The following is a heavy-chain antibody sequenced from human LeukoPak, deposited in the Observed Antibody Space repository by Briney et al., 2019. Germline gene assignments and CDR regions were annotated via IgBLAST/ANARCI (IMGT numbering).Heavy chain of an antibody. D-gene: IGHD1-26*01. CDR1: GFSFSSYG. CDR3: ASASGSYRD. J-gene: IGHJ4*02. Sequence: GGSLRLSCTASGFSFSSYGMHWVRQAPGKGLEGVAVLWSDGSNKYYADSVKGRFTISRDNSKNTLYLQMNSLRAEDTAVYYCASASGSYRDWGQGTLVTVSS. V-gene: IGHV3-33*01. CDR2: LWSDGSNK.